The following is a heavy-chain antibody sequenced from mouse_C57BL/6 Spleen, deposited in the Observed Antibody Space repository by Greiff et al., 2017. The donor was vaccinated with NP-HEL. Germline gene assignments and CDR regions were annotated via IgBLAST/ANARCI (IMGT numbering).Heavy chain of an antibody. CDR1: GYTFTNYW. V-gene: IGHV1-63*01. J-gene: IGHJ4*01. Sequence: QVQLQQSGAELVRPGTSVKMSCKASGYTFTNYWIGWVKQRPGHGLEWIGDIYPGGGYTNYNEKFKGKATLTADKSSSTAYMQFSSLTSEDSAIYYCAKRGVYYGAMDYWGQGTSVTVSS. CDR3: AKRGVYYGAMDY. D-gene: IGHD2-1*01. CDR2: IYPGGGYT.